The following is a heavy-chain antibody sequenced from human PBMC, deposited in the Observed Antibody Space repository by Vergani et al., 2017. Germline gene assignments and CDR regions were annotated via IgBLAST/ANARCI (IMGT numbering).Heavy chain of an antibody. J-gene: IGHJ6*02. Sequence: EVLLVQSGAEVRKPGESLKISCKASGYNFISHWIGWVRQMPGKGPQWVGIIYPGDSETRYSPSFEGRITISADKSTTTAYRQWSGLRLSDTAIYYCARQRGIMVRRVNYYYGMDVWGQGTTVTVSS. CDR1: GYNFISHW. V-gene: IGHV5-51*01. CDR3: ARQRGIMVRRVNYYYGMDV. D-gene: IGHD3-10*01. CDR2: IYPGDSET.